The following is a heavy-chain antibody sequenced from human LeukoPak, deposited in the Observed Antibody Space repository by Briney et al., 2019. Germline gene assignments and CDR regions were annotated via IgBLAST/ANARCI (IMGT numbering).Heavy chain of an antibody. V-gene: IGHV4-59*01. CDR1: GGSIRSYY. CDR2: IYYSGST. CDR3: ARNSGWGYFDY. D-gene: IGHD6-19*01. Sequence: PSETLSLTCTVSGGSIRSYYWSWIRQPAGKGLEWIGYIYYSGSTNYNPSLKSRVTISVDTSKNQFSLKLSSVTAADTAVYYCARNSGWGYFDYWGQGTLVTVSS. J-gene: IGHJ4*02.